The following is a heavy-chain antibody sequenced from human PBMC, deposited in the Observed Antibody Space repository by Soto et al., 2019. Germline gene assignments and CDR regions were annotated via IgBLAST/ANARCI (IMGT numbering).Heavy chain of an antibody. D-gene: IGHD3-10*01. CDR1: GFTFSSYA. CDR3: AKLWFGELAPFEY. J-gene: IGHJ4*02. CDR2: VSGSGIIT. Sequence: EVQLLESGGGLVQPGGSLRLSCAASGFTFSSYAMRWVRQAPGKGLEWVSTVSGSGIITHYADSVKGRFTLSRDNSKNALYLQMNSLRAEDTAVYYCAKLWFGELAPFEYWGQGTLVTVSS. V-gene: IGHV3-23*01.